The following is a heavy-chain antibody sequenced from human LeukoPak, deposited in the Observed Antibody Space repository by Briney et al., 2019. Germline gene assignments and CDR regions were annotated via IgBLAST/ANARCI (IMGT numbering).Heavy chain of an antibody. CDR1: GGSISSGDYY. CDR3: ARSILHSGGSCCWYYFDY. CDR2: IYYSGTT. Sequence: SETLSLTCTVSGGSISSGDYYWSWIRQPPGKGLEWIGYIYYSGTTYYNPSLKSRVTISIDTSKNQFSLKLSSVTAADTAVYYCARSILHSGGSCCWYYFDYWGQGTLATVSS. J-gene: IGHJ4*02. D-gene: IGHD2-15*01. V-gene: IGHV4-30-4*01.